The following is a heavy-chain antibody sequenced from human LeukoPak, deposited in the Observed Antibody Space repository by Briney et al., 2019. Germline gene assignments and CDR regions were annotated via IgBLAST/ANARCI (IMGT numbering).Heavy chain of an antibody. D-gene: IGHD3-22*01. CDR1: GFTFDDYG. CDR2: INWNGGST. Sequence: GGSLRLSCAASGFTFDDYGMSWVRQAPGKELEWVSGINWNGGSTGYADSVKGRFTISRDNAKNSLYLQMNSLRAEDTALYHCARDPYYYDSSGYPDYYGMDVWGQGTTVTVSS. V-gene: IGHV3-20*01. CDR3: ARDPYYYDSSGYPDYYGMDV. J-gene: IGHJ6*02.